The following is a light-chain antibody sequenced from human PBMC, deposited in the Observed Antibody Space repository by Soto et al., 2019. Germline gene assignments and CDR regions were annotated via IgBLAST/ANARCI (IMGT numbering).Light chain of an antibody. CDR2: TSG. CDR1: QRITTY. CDR3: QQTYNTPYT. J-gene: IGKJ2*01. Sequence: IHMTQSPSSLSASVGDRVTITCRASQRITTYLNWYQQKPGEAPKLLISTSGTLQRGVPSRFTGSGSGTDFTLTITGLQPADIATYFCQQTYNTPYTFGQGTKLEIK. V-gene: IGKV1-39*01.